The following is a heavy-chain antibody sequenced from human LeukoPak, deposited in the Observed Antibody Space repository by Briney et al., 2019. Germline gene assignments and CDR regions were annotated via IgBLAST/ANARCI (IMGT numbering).Heavy chain of an antibody. J-gene: IGHJ3*02. D-gene: IGHD2-2*01. CDR2: INSDGSST. CDR1: GFTFSSYW. CDR3: ARDGIVVVPAAIYAFDI. V-gene: IGHV3-74*01. Sequence: GSLRLSCAASGFTFSSYWMHWVRQAPGKGLVWVSRINSDGSSTSYADSVKGRFTISRDNAKNTLYLQMNSLRAEDTAVYYCARDGIVVVPAAIYAFDIWGQGTMVTVSS.